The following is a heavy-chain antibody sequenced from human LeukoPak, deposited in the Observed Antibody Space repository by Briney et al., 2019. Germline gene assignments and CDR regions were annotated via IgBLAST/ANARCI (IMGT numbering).Heavy chain of an antibody. Sequence: PGGSLRLSCSGSGFTFSNYAIHWARQAPGKGPEYVSVINSSGDKTYYADSVKGRFTISRDNSKNTVSLQMSSLRAEDTAMYYCVKDLYKGDTSTWYYFDYWGQGTLVTVSS. CDR3: VKDLYKGDTSTWYYFDY. J-gene: IGHJ4*02. CDR1: GFTFSNYA. CDR2: INSSGDKT. D-gene: IGHD6-13*01. V-gene: IGHV3-64D*06.